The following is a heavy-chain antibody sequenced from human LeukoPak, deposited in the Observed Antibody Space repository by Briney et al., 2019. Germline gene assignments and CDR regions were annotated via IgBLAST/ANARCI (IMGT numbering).Heavy chain of an antibody. CDR1: GLTLSSYC. J-gene: IGHJ4*02. D-gene: IGHD3-10*01. CDR3: ARDPDYYGSGSAARD. Sequence: PGGSMTLASAASGLTLSSYCMNWVRQAQEKGLEWVSSIISSSSYIYYADSVKGPFTISRHNAKHSLYLQMNRQRTEDPAVYYCARDPDYYGSGSAARDWGQGTLVTVSS. CDR2: IISSSSYI. V-gene: IGHV3-21*01.